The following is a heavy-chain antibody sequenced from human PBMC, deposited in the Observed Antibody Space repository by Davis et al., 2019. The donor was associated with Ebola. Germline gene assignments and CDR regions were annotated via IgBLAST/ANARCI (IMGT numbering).Heavy chain of an antibody. J-gene: IGHJ6*02. D-gene: IGHD3-3*01. CDR3: ARQYYDFWSGYYTYYYGMDV. V-gene: IGHV3-48*03. CDR2: ISSSGSTI. Sequence: PGGSLRLSCAASGFTFSSYEMNWVRQAPGKGLEWVSYISSSGSTIYYADSVKGRFTISRDNAKNSLYLQMNSLRAEDTAVYYCARQYYDFWSGYYTYYYGMDVWGQGTTVTVSS. CDR1: GFTFSSYE.